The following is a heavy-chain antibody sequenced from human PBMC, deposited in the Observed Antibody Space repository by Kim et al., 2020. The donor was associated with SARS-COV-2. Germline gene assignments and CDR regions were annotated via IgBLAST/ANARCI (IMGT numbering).Heavy chain of an antibody. CDR2: ISYDGSNK. CDR1: GFTFSSYG. CDR3: ANFGFGVAGTDYYYYGMDV. V-gene: IGHV3-30*18. J-gene: IGHJ6*02. D-gene: IGHD6-19*01. Sequence: GGSLRLSCAASGFTFSSYGMHWVRQAPGKGLEWVAVISYDGSNKYYADSVKGRFTISRDNSKNTLYLQMNSLRAEDTAVYYCANFGFGVAGTDYYYYGMDVWGQGTTVTVSS.